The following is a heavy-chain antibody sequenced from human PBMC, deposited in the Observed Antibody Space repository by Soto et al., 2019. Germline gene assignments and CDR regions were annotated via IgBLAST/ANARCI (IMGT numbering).Heavy chain of an antibody. CDR3: ARGYQMGWFAP. J-gene: IGHJ5*02. V-gene: IGHV1-3*01. CDR1: GYTFTSYA. CDR2: INAGNGNT. Sequence: QVQLVQSGAEVKKPGASVKVSCKASGYTFTSYAMHWVRQAPGQRLEWMGWINAGNGNTKYSQKFQGRVTITRDTSASTAYMELSSLRSEDTAVYYCARGYQMGWFAPWGQGTLVRVSS. D-gene: IGHD3-16*02.